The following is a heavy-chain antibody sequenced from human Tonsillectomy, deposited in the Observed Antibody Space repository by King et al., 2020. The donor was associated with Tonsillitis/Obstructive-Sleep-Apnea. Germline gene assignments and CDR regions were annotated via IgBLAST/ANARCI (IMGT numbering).Heavy chain of an antibody. J-gene: IGHJ6*03. CDR3: ASGYCSGGNWPPYYYLDG. D-gene: IGHD2-15*01. Sequence: VQLVESGGGLIQPGGSLRLSCVVSGFTVSNDYMSWVRQAPGKGLEWVSVIYGGGSTYYADSVKGRFTISRDESKNTVYLQMNSLRVEDTAVYYCASGYCSGGNWPPYYYLDGWGKGTTVTVS. CDR1: GFTVSNDY. CDR2: IYGGGST. V-gene: IGHV3-53*01.